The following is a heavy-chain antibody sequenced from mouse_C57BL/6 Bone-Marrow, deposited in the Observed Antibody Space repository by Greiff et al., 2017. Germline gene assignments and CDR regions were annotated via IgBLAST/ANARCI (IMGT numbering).Heavy chain of an antibody. CDR2: IWIGGST. CDR1: GFSLTSYG. J-gene: IGHJ4*01. CDR3: ARNPPVVATPYYAMDY. V-gene: IGHV2-2*01. Sequence: QVQLQQSGPGLVQPSQSLSFTCTVSGFSLTSYGVHWVRQSPGKGLEWLGVIWIGGSTDYNAAFISRLSICKDNSKSQVFFKMNSLQAEDTAIYYWARNPPVVATPYYAMDYWGQGTSVTVSS. D-gene: IGHD1-1*01.